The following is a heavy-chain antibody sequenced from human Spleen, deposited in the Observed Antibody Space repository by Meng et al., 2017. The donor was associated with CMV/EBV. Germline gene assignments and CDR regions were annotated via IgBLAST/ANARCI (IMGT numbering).Heavy chain of an antibody. D-gene: IGHD6-19*01. CDR3: ARDYGTGWSNGMDV. CDR1: GFTFDDYG. V-gene: IGHV3-20*04. Sequence: GGSLRLSCAASGFTFDDYGMSWVRQAPGKGLEWVSGLNWNGDTKGYADSVKGRFTISRDNAKNSLYLQMNSLRVEDTALYYCARDYGTGWSNGMDVWGQGTTVTVPS. J-gene: IGHJ6*02. CDR2: LNWNGDTK.